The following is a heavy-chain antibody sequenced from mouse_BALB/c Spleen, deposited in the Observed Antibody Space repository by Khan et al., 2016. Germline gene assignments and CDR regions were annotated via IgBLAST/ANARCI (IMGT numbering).Heavy chain of an antibody. D-gene: IGHD1-1*01. Sequence: EVKLLESGGGLVQPGGSLKLSCAASGFDFSRYWMSWVRQAPGRGLEWIGEINPDSSTINYTPSLKDKFIISRDNAKNTLYLQMSKVRSEDTALYYCTRLYYYSTSDYWGQGTTLTVSS. CDR2: INPDSSTI. CDR1: GFDFSRYW. V-gene: IGHV4-1*02. CDR3: TRLYYYSTSDY. J-gene: IGHJ2*01.